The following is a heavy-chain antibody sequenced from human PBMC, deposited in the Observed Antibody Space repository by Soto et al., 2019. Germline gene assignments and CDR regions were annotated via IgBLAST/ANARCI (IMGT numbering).Heavy chain of an antibody. CDR1: GGSISSGNYY. D-gene: IGHD2-15*01. Sequence: QVQLQESGPGLVKPSQTLSLTCTVSGGSISSGNYYWSWIRQPPGKGLEWIGFISYSGTTYYSTSVKRRVTIAVDTSKSHFSLNLSVVTAADTAVYYCATMGTPATGLYFFDYWGQGSLVTVSS. CDR3: ATMGTPATGLYFFDY. V-gene: IGHV4-30-4*01. CDR2: ISYSGTT. J-gene: IGHJ4*02.